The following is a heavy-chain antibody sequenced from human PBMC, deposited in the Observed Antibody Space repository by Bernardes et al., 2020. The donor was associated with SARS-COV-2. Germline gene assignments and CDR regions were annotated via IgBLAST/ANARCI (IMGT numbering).Heavy chain of an antibody. CDR1: GFTFSSYS. V-gene: IGHV3-21*01. D-gene: IGHD2-2*01. Sequence: GGSLRLSCAASGFTFSSYSMNWVRQAPGKGLEWVSSISSSSSYIYYADSVKGRFTISRDNAKNSLYLQMNSLRAEDTAVYYCARGPLSSSTILNWFDPWGQGTLVTVSS. CDR3: ARGPLSSSTILNWFDP. J-gene: IGHJ5*02. CDR2: ISSSSSYI.